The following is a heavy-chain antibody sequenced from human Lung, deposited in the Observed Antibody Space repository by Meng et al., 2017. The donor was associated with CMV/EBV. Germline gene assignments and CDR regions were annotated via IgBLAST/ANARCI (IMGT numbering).Heavy chain of an antibody. J-gene: IGHJ3*02. Sequence: SCAASGFTFSSDGMHWVRQAPGKGLEWVAFIRYDGSNKYYADSVKGRFTISRDNSKNTLYLQMNSLRAEDTAVYYCAKDQGGSSPDAFDIWGQGTXVT. CDR1: GFTFSSDG. D-gene: IGHD2-2*01. CDR2: IRYDGSNK. V-gene: IGHV3-30*02. CDR3: AKDQGGSSPDAFDI.